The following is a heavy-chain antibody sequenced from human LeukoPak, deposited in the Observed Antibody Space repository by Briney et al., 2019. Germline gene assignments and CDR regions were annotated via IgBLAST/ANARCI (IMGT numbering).Heavy chain of an antibody. V-gene: IGHV1-2*02. J-gene: IGHJ5*02. D-gene: IGHD2-15*01. CDR2: INPNSGGT. CDR3: ARDRYCSGGSCYWFDP. CDR1: GYTFTGYY. Sequence: ASVKVSCKASGYTFTGYYMHWVRQAPGQGLEWMGWINPNSGGTNYAQKFQGRVTMTRDTSISTAYMELSRLRSDDTAVYYCARDRYCSGGSCYWFDPWGQGTLVTVSS.